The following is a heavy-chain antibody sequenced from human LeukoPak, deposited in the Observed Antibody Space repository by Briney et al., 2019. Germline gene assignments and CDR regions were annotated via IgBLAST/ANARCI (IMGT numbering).Heavy chain of an antibody. J-gene: IGHJ5*02. V-gene: IGHV4-39*07. CDR2: IYYSGST. CDR3: ARGGIQLLGNWFDP. D-gene: IGHD5-18*01. Sequence: SETLSLTCTVSGGSISSYYWGWIRQPPGKGLEWIGSIYYSGSTYYNPSLKSRVTISVDTSKNQFSLKLSSVTAADTAVYYCARGGIQLLGNWFDPWGQGTLVTVSS. CDR1: GGSISSYY.